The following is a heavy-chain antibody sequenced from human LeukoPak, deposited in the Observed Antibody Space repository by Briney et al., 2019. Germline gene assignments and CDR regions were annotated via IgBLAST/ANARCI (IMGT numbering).Heavy chain of an antibody. CDR1: GGTFSSYA. Sequence: EASVKVSCKASGGTFSSYAISWVRQAPGQGLEWMGGFIPIFGTANYAQKFQGRVTITADESTSTAYMELSSPRSDDTAVYYCARSGRGTYYYFDLWGQGTLVTVSS. D-gene: IGHD1-26*01. CDR3: ARSGRGTYYYFDL. CDR2: FIPIFGTA. V-gene: IGHV1-69*13. J-gene: IGHJ4*02.